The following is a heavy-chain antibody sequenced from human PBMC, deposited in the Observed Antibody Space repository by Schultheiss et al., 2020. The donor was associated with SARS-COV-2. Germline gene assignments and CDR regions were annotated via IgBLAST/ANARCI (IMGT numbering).Heavy chain of an antibody. CDR3: ARGWYSCAFDI. D-gene: IGHD1-14*01. CDR2: ISSSGSTI. J-gene: IGHJ3*02. V-gene: IGHV3-48*03. Sequence: GESLKISCAASGFTFSYYYMNWVRQAPGKGLEWVSYISSSGSTIYYADSVKGRFTISRDNAKNSLYLQMNSLRAEDTAVYSCARGWYSCAFDIWGQGTKVTVSS. CDR1: GFTFSYYY.